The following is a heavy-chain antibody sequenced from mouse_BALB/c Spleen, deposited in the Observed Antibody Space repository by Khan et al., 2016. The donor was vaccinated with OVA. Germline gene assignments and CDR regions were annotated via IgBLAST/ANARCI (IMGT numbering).Heavy chain of an antibody. V-gene: IGHV1S137*01. CDR1: GYTFTDFT. J-gene: IGHJ3*01. Sequence: VQLVESGAELVRPGVSVKISCKGSGYTFTDFTMHWVKQSHAMSLEWIGVISTYYGHATYNQKFKDKATMTVDKSSSTAYMELARLTSEDSAIYRCTRGGGGNRFAYWGQGTLVTVSA. CDR3: TRGGGGNRFAY. CDR2: ISTYYGHA.